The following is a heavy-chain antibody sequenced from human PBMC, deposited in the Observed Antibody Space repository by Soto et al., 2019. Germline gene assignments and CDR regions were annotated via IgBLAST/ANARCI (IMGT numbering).Heavy chain of an antibody. CDR2: IHGGSDAT. CDR1: GGSVSSGG. D-gene: IGHD1-1*01. V-gene: IGHV3-23*01. Sequence: LQLQESGPGLVKPSETLSLTCAVSGGSVSSGGNYWGWVRQAPGKGLEWVATIHGGSDATHYADSVRGRFTISRDDSKNTLYVQMNSLKVEDTAVYHCAKFKGHPLEYWYFDFWGRGTLVTVSS. J-gene: IGHJ2*01. CDR3: AKFKGHPLEYWYFDF.